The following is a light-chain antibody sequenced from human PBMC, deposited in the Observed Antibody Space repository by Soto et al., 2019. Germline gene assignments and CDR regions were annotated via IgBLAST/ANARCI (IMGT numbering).Light chain of an antibody. CDR3: AAWDDSLNGSYV. Sequence: QSVLTQPHSASGTPGQRATISCSGSSSNIGSNTVNWYQQLPGTAPKLLIYSNNQRPSGVPDRFSGSKSGTSASLAISGLQSEDEADYYCAAWDDSLNGSYVFGTGT. V-gene: IGLV1-44*01. CDR2: SNN. CDR1: SSNIGSNT. J-gene: IGLJ1*01.